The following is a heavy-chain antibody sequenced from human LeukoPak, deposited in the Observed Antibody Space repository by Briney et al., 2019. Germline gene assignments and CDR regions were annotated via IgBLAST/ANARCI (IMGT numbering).Heavy chain of an antibody. CDR1: GFTFSSYG. Sequence: PGGSLRLSCAASGFTFSSYGMHWVRRAPGKGLEWVAVISYDGSNKYYADSVRGRFTISRDNSKNTLYLQMNSLRAEDTAVYYCAKADSTLGMDVWGQGTTVTVSS. V-gene: IGHV3-30*18. CDR2: ISYDGSNK. J-gene: IGHJ6*02. D-gene: IGHD3-22*01. CDR3: AKADSTLGMDV.